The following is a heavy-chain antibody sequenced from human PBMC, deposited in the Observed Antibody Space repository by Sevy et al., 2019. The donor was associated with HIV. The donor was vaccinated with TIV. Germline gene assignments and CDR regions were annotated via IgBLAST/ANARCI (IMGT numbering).Heavy chain of an antibody. CDR3: ARKVGDM. V-gene: IGHV3-7*01. CDR1: GFTFSDYW. D-gene: IGHD1-26*01. CDR2: IKQDGSQK. J-gene: IGHJ3*01. Sequence: GSLKISCAASGFTFSDYWMSWVRQAPGKGLEWVANIKQDGSQKYFVDSVKGRFTISRDNAKNSLYLQMDNLRAEDTAVYYCARKVGDMWGQGTMVTVSS.